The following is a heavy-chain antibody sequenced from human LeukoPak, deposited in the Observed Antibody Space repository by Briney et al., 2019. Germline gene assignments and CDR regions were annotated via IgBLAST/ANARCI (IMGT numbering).Heavy chain of an antibody. D-gene: IGHD3-3*01. Sequence: ASVKVSCKASGYTFTSYYMHWVRQAPGQGLEWMGIINPSGGSTSYAQKFRGRVTMTRDTSTSTVYMELSSLRSEDTAVYYCARGAFTIFGVVIIRQWFDPWGQGTLVTVSS. CDR2: INPSGGST. CDR3: ARGAFTIFGVVIIRQWFDP. CDR1: GYTFTSYY. V-gene: IGHV1-46*03. J-gene: IGHJ5*02.